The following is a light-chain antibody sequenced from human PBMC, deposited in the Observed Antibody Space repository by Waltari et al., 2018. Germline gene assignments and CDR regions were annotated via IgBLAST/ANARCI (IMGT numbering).Light chain of an antibody. CDR2: AAS. V-gene: IGKV1-39*01. CDR1: QSISSY. J-gene: IGKJ3*01. Sequence: DIQMTQSLSSLSASVGDRVTLTCRASQSISSYLNWYQQKPGKAPKLLIYAASSLQSGVPSRFSGSGSGTDFTLTISSLQPEDFATYYCQQSYSIPFTFGPGTKVDIK. CDR3: QQSYSIPFT.